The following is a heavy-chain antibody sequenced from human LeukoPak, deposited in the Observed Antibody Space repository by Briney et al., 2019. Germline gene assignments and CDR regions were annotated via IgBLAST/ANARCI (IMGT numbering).Heavy chain of an antibody. CDR1: GFSISSPW. CDR2: IKSKTDGGTT. J-gene: IGHJ4*02. Sequence: PGGSLRLSCVASGFSISSPWMSWVRQAPGKGLEWVARIKSKTDGGTTDYAAPVKGRFTISRDDSKNTVYLQMNSLKTEDTALYYCSTEGYCSGGSCAGFDHWGQGTLVTVSS. V-gene: IGHV3-15*01. CDR3: STEGYCSGGSCAGFDH. D-gene: IGHD2-15*01.